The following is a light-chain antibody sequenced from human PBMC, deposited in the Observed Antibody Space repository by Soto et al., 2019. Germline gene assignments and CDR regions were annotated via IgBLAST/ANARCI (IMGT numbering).Light chain of an antibody. CDR1: QSVSSN. V-gene: IGKV3-15*01. CDR3: QQYNNWPQT. J-gene: IGKJ1*01. CDR2: GAS. Sequence: EIVMTQSPATLSVSPGERATLSCSASQSVSSNLAWYQQKPGQAPRLLIYGASTRATGIPARFSGSGSGTEFTLTLSSLQSEDFAVYYCQQYNNWPQTFGQGTKVEIK.